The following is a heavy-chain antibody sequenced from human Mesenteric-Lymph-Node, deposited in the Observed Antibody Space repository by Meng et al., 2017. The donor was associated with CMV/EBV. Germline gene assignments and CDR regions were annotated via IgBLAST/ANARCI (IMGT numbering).Heavy chain of an antibody. CDR2: ISAYNGNT. Sequence: ASVKVSCKASGYTFTGYYMHWVRQAPGQGLEWMGWISAYNGNTNYAQKLQGRVTMTTDTSTSTAYMELRSLRSDDTAVYYCARADGKWELPEGLEAFDIWGQGTMVTVSS. J-gene: IGHJ3*02. CDR1: GYTFTGYY. D-gene: IGHD1-26*01. CDR3: ARADGKWELPEGLEAFDI. V-gene: IGHV1-18*04.